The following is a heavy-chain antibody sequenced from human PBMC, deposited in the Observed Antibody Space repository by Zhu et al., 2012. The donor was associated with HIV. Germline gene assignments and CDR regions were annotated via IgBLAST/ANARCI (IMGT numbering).Heavy chain of an antibody. Sequence: QVQLQESGPGLVKPSETLSLTCAVSGYSISSGYYWGWIRQPPGKGLEWIGSIYHSGSTYYNPSLKSRVTISVDTSKNQFSLKLSSVTAADTAVYYCAEGGVGYSGYDFRLPNYNPYFDYWGQGTLVTVSS. CDR3: AEGGVGYSGYDFRLPNYNPYFDY. D-gene: IGHD5-12*01. CDR2: IYHSGST. CDR1: GYSISSGYY. V-gene: IGHV4-38-2*01. J-gene: IGHJ4*02.